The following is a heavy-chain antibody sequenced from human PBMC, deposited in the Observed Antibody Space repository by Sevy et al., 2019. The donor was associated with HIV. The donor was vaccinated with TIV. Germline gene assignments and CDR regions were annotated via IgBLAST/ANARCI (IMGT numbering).Heavy chain of an antibody. Sequence: GESLKISCAASGFTFSRYDMHWVRQATGKGLEWVSSIGTAGDTYYPGSVKGRFPISRENAKKSLYLQMNSLRAGDTAVYYCAGGTRYSGGCYLGDGAFDIWGQGTMVTVSS. CDR1: GFTFSRYD. CDR3: AGGTRYSGGCYLGDGAFDI. J-gene: IGHJ3*02. CDR2: IGTAGDT. V-gene: IGHV3-13*01. D-gene: IGHD1-26*01.